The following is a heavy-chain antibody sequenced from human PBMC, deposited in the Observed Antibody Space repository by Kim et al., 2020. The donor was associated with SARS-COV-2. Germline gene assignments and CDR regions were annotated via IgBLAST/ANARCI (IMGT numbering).Heavy chain of an antibody. V-gene: IGHV3-9*01. CDR3: AKDTDQYYDILTGYYGIQH. Sequence: GRFTISRDNAKNSLYLQMNSLRAEDTALYYCAKDTDQYYDILTGYYGIQHWGQGTLVTVSS. D-gene: IGHD3-9*01. J-gene: IGHJ1*01.